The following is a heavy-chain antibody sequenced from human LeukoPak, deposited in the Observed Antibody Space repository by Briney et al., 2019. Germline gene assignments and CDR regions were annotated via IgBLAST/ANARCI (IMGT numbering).Heavy chain of an antibody. D-gene: IGHD6-19*01. Sequence: ASVKVSCKVSGYTLTELSMHWVRQAPGKGLEWMGGFDPEDGETIYAQKFQGRVTMTEDTSTDTAYMELSSLRSEDTAVYYCATEPKQFTNYYYGTDVWGQGTTVTVSS. CDR2: FDPEDGET. J-gene: IGHJ6*02. CDR1: GYTLTELS. V-gene: IGHV1-24*01. CDR3: ATEPKQFTNYYYGTDV.